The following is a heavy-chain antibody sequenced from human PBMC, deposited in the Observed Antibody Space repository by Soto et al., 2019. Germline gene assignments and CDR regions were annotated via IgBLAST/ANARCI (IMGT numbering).Heavy chain of an antibody. CDR1: GYTFTSYD. J-gene: IGHJ1*01. CDR3: ARGVGPEYFQD. V-gene: IGHV1-8*01. Sequence: QVQLVQSGAEVKKPGASVKVSCKTSGYTFTSYDVNWVRQATGQGLEWMGWMNPNSGKTGYAQKFQGRVTLTRNTSISTAYMGLSSLGSEDTAVYYCARGVGPEYFQDWGRGTLVTVSS. CDR2: MNPNSGKT.